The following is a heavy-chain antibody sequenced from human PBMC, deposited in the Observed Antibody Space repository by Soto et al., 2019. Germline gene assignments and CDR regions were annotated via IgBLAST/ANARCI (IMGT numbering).Heavy chain of an antibody. D-gene: IGHD3-10*01. CDR1: GYTFTSYG. Sequence: QVQLVQSGAEVKKPGASVKVSCKASGYTFTSYGISWVRQAPGQGLEWMGWISAYNGNTNYAQKLQGRVTMTTDTSTSQDYMELRTLRSDDTAVYYCARDETDYYGSGWFAPWGQGTLVTVSS. J-gene: IGHJ5*02. CDR3: ARDETDYYGSGWFAP. CDR2: ISAYNGNT. V-gene: IGHV1-18*01.